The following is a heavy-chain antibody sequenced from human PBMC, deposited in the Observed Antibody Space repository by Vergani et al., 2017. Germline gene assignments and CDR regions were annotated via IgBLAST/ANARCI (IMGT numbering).Heavy chain of an antibody. V-gene: IGHV5-51*01. J-gene: IGHJ4*02. CDR2: IYPADSGT. CDR1: EYSFGNYW. D-gene: IGHD1-1*01. CDR3: ARHTTYTDS. Sequence: EVELVQSGPEMRKPGESLKISCKGSEYSFGNYWIGWVRQMPGKGLECMGIIYPADSGTRYSPSFQGQVTISADKSISTAFLQWDSLKASDTALYYCARHTTYTDSWGQGTLVTVSS.